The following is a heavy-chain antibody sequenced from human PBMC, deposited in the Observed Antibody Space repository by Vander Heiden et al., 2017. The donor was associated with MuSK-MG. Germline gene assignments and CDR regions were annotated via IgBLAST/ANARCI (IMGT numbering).Heavy chain of an antibody. J-gene: IGHJ3*02. CDR1: GGSMISSGPY. D-gene: IGHD3-10*01. CDR2: IFNGGTI. V-gene: IGHV4-39*01. Sequence: QLQLQESGPGLVKPSETLSLTCTVSGGSMISSGPYWGWVRQSPGKGLEWIGSIFNGGTIYYNPSLRSRLTISVDTSKSQFSLNVTSVTAADTAVYYCGRPGSRPRDAFHTWGQGTMVTVSS. CDR3: GRPGSRPRDAFHT.